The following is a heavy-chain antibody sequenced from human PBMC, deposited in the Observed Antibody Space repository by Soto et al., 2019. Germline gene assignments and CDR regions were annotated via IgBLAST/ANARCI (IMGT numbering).Heavy chain of an antibody. J-gene: IGHJ4*02. CDR1: GGTFTTYT. Sequence: QVQVVQSGAEVKKPESSVKVSCKPSGGTFTTYTINWVRQAPGRGLEWMGRFIPVLDMANYAQEFQGRVAITADTSTMTAYLELSRLTSDDSAVYYCAITYCRDNSGFRDFDFWGPGTRVTVSS. CDR2: FIPVLDMA. D-gene: IGHD2-21*01. CDR3: AITYCRDNSGFRDFDF. V-gene: IGHV1-69*02.